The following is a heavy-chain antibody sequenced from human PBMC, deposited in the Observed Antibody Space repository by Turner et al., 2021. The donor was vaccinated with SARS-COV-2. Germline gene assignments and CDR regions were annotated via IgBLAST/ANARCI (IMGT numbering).Heavy chain of an antibody. CDR2: ITACNGNT. CDR1: CYTFTSYG. CDR3: ARLGGGDRPCDY. V-gene: IGHV1-18*01. D-gene: IGHD2-21*02. J-gene: IGHJ4*02. Sequence: QVQLVQSGAEVKKPGASVKVSCKASCYTFTSYGISWVRQDAGQGLEWMGWITACNGNTHYPQNLQSIVTMTTDTSTSTAYMELRSLRSDDTAVYYCARLGGGDRPCDYWGQGTLVTVSS.